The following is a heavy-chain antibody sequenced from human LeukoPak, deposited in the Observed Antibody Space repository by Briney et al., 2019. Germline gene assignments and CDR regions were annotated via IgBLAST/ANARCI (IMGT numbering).Heavy chain of an antibody. D-gene: IGHD3-3*01. CDR3: ARDGGYDFWSGYYQDY. CDR2: INSDGSST. J-gene: IGHJ4*02. CDR1: GFTFSSYW. V-gene: IGHV3-74*01. Sequence: GGSLRLSCAAPGFTFSSYWMHWVRQAPGKGLVWVSRINSDGSSTSYADSVKGRFTISRDNSKNTLYLQMNSLRAEDTAVYYCARDGGYDFWSGYYQDYWGQGTLVTVSS.